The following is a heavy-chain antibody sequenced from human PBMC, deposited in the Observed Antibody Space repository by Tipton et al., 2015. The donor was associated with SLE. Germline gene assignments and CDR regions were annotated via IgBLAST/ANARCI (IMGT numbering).Heavy chain of an antibody. CDR1: GGSISSYY. V-gene: IGHV4-59*01. CDR3: ATGDSYWYFAL. D-gene: IGHD3-16*01. Sequence: LRLSCTVSGGSISSYYWSWIRQPPGKGLEWIGYIYYSGSTNYNPSLKSRVTISVDTSKNQFSLKLSSVTAADTAVYYRATGDSYWYFALWGRGTLVTVSS. CDR2: IYYSGST. J-gene: IGHJ2*01.